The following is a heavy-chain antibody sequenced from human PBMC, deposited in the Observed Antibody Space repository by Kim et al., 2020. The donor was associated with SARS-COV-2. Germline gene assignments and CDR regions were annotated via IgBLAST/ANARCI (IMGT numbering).Heavy chain of an antibody. V-gene: IGHV4-4*02. D-gene: IGHD5-12*01. CDR2: IYHSGST. CDR3: ARHIHSGYDRDAFDI. Sequence: SETLSLTCAVSGGSISSSNWWSWVRQPPGKGLEWIGEIYHSGSTNYNPSLKSRVTISVDKSKNQFSLKLSSVTPADTAVYYCARHIHSGYDRDAFDIWGQGTMVTVSS. CDR1: GGSISSSNW. J-gene: IGHJ3*02.